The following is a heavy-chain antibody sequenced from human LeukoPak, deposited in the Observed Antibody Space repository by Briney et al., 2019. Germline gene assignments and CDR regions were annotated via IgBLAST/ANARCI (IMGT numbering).Heavy chain of an antibody. V-gene: IGHV1-46*01. J-gene: IGHJ4*02. CDR3: ARSGSRTSCPRDY. CDR1: GYTFTKYY. Sequence: GASVKVSCKASGYTFTKYYFHWVRQAPGQGLEWMGIINPSGSNTSYAQKFQGRVTMTRDTSTSTVYMELSSLRSEDTAVYYCARSGSRTSCPRDYWGQGTLVTVAS. D-gene: IGHD2-2*01. CDR2: INPSGSNT.